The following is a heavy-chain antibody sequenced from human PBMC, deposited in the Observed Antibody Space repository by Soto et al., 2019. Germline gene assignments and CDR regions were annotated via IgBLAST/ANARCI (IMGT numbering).Heavy chain of an antibody. CDR2: IYHSGST. V-gene: IGHV4-4*02. D-gene: IGHD6-13*01. J-gene: IGHJ4*02. CDR1: GGSISSSNW. Sequence: QVQLQESGPGLVKPSGTLSLTCAVSGGSISSSNWWSWVRQPPGKGLEWIGEIYHSGSTNYIPSLKSRVTISVDKSKNQFSLKLSSVTAADTAVYYCATVPTRPHSSSWYLIDYWGQGTLVTVSS. CDR3: ATVPTRPHSSSWYLIDY.